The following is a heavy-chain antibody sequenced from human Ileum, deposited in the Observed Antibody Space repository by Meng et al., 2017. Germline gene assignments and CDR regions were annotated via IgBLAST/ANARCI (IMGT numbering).Heavy chain of an antibody. J-gene: IGHJ5*02. CDR1: GGSISSGSYY. CDR3: ARGWGLGLGWFDP. CDR2: IYTSGST. Sequence: LRLSCTVSGGSISSGSYYWSWIRQPAGQGLEWMGRIYTSGSTNYNPSLKSRVTISVDTSKNQFSLKLSSVTAADTAVYYCARGWGLGLGWFDPWGQGTLVTVSS. D-gene: IGHD3-16*01. V-gene: IGHV4-61*02.